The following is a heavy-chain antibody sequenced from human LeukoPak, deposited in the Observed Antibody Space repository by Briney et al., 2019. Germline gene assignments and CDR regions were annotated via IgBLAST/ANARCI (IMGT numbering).Heavy chain of an antibody. CDR1: GFTFSSYG. D-gene: IGHD3-3*01. J-gene: IGHJ3*02. CDR2: IRYDGSNK. Sequence: GGSLRLSCAASGFTFSSYGMHWVRQAPGKGLEWVAFIRYDGSNKYYADSVKGRFTISRDNSKNTLYLQMNSMRAEDTAVYYCAKFSYYDFWSGCYDAFDIWGQGTMVTVSS. V-gene: IGHV3-30*02. CDR3: AKFSYYDFWSGCYDAFDI.